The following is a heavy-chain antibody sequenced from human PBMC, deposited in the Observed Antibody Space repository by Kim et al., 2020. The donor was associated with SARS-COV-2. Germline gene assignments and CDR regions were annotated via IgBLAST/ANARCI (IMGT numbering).Heavy chain of an antibody. V-gene: IGHV4-38-2*02. J-gene: IGHJ4*02. CDR1: SHSTSSGYY. D-gene: IGHD3-22*01. CDR2: VHQSSMT. Sequence: SETLSLTCTVSSHSTSSGYYWGWIRQSPGKGLEWIGSVHQSSMTYYNPSLRSRVTISIDTSKNQFSLRLNSVTAADTAVYYCTSKYYYDTSGYYYAGWWGQGTLVTVSS. CDR3: TSKYYYDTSGYYYAGW.